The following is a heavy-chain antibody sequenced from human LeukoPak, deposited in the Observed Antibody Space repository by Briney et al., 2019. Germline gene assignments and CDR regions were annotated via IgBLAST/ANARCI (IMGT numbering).Heavy chain of an antibody. CDR2: IYYSGST. D-gene: IGHD1-26*01. CDR1: GGSISNYY. J-gene: IGHJ3*02. Sequence: SETLSLTCTVSGGSISNYYWSWIRQPPGKGLEWIGYIYYSGSTNYNPSLRSRVTISVDTSKNQFSLKLSSVTAADTAVYYCARGGSYSSDAFDIWGQGTMVTVSS. CDR3: ARGGSYSSDAFDI. V-gene: IGHV4-59*01.